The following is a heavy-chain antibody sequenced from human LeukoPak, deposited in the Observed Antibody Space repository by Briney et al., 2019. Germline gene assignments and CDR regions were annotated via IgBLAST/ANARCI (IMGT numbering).Heavy chain of an antibody. CDR2: IYYSGST. CDR3: ARGDPYVWAYHH. J-gene: IGHJ5*02. V-gene: IGHV4-59*01. D-gene: IGHD3-16*01. CDR1: GGSISSYY. Sequence: PSETLSLTCTVSGGSISSYYWSWIRQPPGEGLEWIGYIYYSGSTNYNPSPKSRVTISVDTSKNQFSLKLSSVTAADTAVYYCARGDPYVWAYHHWGKGTLVTVSS.